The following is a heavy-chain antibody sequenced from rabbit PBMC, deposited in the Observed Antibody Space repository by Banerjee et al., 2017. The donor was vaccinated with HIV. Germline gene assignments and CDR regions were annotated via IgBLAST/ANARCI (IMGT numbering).Heavy chain of an antibody. V-gene: IGHV1S45*01. J-gene: IGHJ6*01. CDR2: TYTGDGSA. CDR3: ARAGLVVVIDGMDL. Sequence: QEHLEESGGDLVKPEGSLTLTCTASGFSFSSSYYMCWVRQAPGKGLEWIACTYTGDGSAYYASWATGRFTISKTSSTTVTLQMTSLTAADTATYFCARAGLVVVIDGMDLWGPGTLVTVS. CDR1: GFSFSSSYY. D-gene: IGHD8-1*01.